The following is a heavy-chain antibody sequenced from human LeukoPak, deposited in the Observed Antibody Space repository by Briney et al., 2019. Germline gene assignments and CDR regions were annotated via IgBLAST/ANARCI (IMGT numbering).Heavy chain of an antibody. CDR2: INWNGGRT. V-gene: IGHV3-20*01. J-gene: IGHJ3*02. Sequence: RPGGSLRLSCAASGFTFDDYGMSWVRQAPGKGLEWVSGINWNGGRTGYADSVKGRFTISRDNAKNSLYLQMNSLRAEDTALYHCAREMYYYDSSGYYLGAFDIWGQGTMVTVSS. CDR1: GFTFDDYG. D-gene: IGHD3-22*01. CDR3: AREMYYYDSSGYYLGAFDI.